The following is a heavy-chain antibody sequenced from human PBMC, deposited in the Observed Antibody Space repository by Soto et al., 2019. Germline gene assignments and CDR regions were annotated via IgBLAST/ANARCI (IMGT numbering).Heavy chain of an antibody. CDR1: VGTFRSYT. V-gene: IGHV1-69*13. Sequence: SVKVSCKYYVGTFRSYTISWVRQAPGQGLEWMGGIIPIFGTANYAQKFQGRVTITADESTSTAYMELSSLRSEDTAVYYCARDHSSYDSSGYLDYYYGMDVWGQGTTVTVSS. CDR2: IIPIFGTA. D-gene: IGHD3-22*01. CDR3: ARDHSSYDSSGYLDYYYGMDV. J-gene: IGHJ6*02.